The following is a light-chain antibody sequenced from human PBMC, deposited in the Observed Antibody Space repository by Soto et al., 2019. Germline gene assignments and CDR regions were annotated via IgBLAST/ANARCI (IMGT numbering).Light chain of an antibody. Sequence: VLTQPASVSGSPGQSITISCTGTSSDVGGYNYVSWYQQHPGKAPKLMIYEVSNRPSGVSNRFSGSKSGNTASLTISGLQAEDEADYYCSSYTSSSTLEVFGTGTKVTV. J-gene: IGLJ1*01. CDR3: SSYTSSSTLEV. CDR2: EVS. CDR1: SSDVGGYNY. V-gene: IGLV2-14*01.